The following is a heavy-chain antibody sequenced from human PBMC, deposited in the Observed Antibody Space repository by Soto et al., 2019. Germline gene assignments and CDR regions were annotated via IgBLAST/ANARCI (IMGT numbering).Heavy chain of an antibody. CDR1: GFTFDDYA. V-gene: IGHV3-9*01. CDR2: ISWNSGGI. J-gene: IGHJ4*02. D-gene: IGHD3-22*01. Sequence: EVQLVESGGGLVQPGRSLRLSCAASGFTFDDYAMHWVRQAPGKGLEWVSGISWNSGGIGYADSVKGRFTISRDNAKNPLYLQMNSLRAEDTALYYCAKDAYYDSSGYTDYWGQGTLVTVSS. CDR3: AKDAYYDSSGYTDY.